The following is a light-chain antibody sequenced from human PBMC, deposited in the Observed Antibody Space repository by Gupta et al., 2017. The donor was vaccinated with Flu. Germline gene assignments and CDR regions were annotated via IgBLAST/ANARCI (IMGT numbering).Light chain of an antibody. CDR3: AAWDDSLIGWV. J-gene: IGLJ2*01. CDR1: SSNSGSNY. Sequence: RVSIFCSGRSSNSGSNYVYWYQQHPGTAPNLLIHTNNQRLSGVPGGFSGAKSGTSASVAISGLRAEDEADYYCAAWDDSLIGWVFGGGTKLTVL. V-gene: IGLV1-47*01. CDR2: TNN.